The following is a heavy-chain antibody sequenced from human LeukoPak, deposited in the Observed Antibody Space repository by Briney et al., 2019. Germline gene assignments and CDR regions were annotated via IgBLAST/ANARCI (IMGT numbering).Heavy chain of an antibody. Sequence: WASVKVSCKASGGTFSSYAISWVRQAPEQGLEWMGGIISIFGTANYAQKFQGRVTITADESTSTAYMELSSLRSEDTAVYYCARLPLRSIAVGYYGMDVWGQGTTVTVSS. CDR1: GGTFSSYA. CDR3: ARLPLRSIAVGYYGMDV. D-gene: IGHD6-6*01. V-gene: IGHV1-69*13. J-gene: IGHJ6*02. CDR2: IISIFGTA.